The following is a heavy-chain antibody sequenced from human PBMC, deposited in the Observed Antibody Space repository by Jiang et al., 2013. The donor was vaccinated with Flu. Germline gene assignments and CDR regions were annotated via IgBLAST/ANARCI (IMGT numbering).Heavy chain of an antibody. Sequence: LLKPSETLSLTCTVSGGSIRSRNYYWGWIRQPPGKGLEWIGSLFFGESTHYNPSLKSRVTMSVDTSKNQLSLILTSVTAADTAVFYCARQASYSNYVTTTYYYYYMDVWGKGTAVTVSS. CDR2: LFFGEST. CDR3: ARQASYSNYVTTTYYYYYMDV. J-gene: IGHJ6*03. V-gene: IGHV4-39*01. CDR1: GGSIRSRNYY. D-gene: IGHD4-11*01.